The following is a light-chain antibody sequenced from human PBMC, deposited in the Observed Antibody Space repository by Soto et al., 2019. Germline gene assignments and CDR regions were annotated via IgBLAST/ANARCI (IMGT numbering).Light chain of an antibody. CDR2: GAS. V-gene: IGKV1-39*01. J-gene: IGKJ1*01. CDR3: HQTYNPPWT. CDR1: QDITIY. Sequence: DIQMTQSPSSLSASVGDRVTVTCRASQDITIYLNWYQHKPGKAPNLLIYGASNLQGGVPSRFSGSGSGTDFTLTISSLQPEDFATYYCHQTYNPPWTFGQGTKVDIK.